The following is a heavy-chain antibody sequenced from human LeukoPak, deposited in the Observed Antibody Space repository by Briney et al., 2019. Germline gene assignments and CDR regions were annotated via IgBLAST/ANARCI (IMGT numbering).Heavy chain of an antibody. Sequence: NPGGSLRLSCAASGFTFSNARMSWVRQPPGEGLEWIGSIYYSGSTYYNPSLKSRVTISVDTSKNQFSLKLSSVTAADTAVYYCARGGVGWDAFDIWGQGTMVTVSS. V-gene: IGHV4-4*02. CDR1: GFTFSNAR. CDR2: IYYSGST. D-gene: IGHD2-8*01. CDR3: ARGGVGWDAFDI. J-gene: IGHJ3*02.